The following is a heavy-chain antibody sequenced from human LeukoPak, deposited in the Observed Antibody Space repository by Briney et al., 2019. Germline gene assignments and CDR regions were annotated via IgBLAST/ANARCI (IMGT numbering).Heavy chain of an antibody. CDR3: ARDNVPAGLALDY. V-gene: IGHV3-7*01. Sequence: GGSLRLSCAASGFSFRSHWMTWVRQAPGKGLEWVANINQDGREKYYVDSVKGRFTVSRDNTKNSLYLQMNSLRAEDTAVYYRARDNVPAGLALDYWGQGTLVTVSS. J-gene: IGHJ4*02. D-gene: IGHD6-19*01. CDR2: INQDGREK. CDR1: GFSFRSHW.